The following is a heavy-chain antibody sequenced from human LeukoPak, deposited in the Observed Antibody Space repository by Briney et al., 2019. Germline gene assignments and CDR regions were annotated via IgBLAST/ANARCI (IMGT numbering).Heavy chain of an antibody. Sequence: GGSLRLSCAASGFTFTNAWMSWVRQAPGKGLEWVGRIKSKTDGGTADYAAPVKGRFTISRDDSKNTLYLQMNSLKTEDTAVYYCTKYYYDSSGYLYYFDYWGQGTLVTVSS. CDR2: IKSKTDGGTA. CDR3: TKYYYDSSGYLYYFDY. D-gene: IGHD3-22*01. J-gene: IGHJ4*02. CDR1: GFTFTNAW. V-gene: IGHV3-15*01.